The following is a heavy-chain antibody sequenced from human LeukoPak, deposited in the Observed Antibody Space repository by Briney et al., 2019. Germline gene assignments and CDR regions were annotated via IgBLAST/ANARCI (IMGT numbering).Heavy chain of an antibody. Sequence: PSETLSLTCAVYGGSFSGYYWSWIRQPPGKGLEWIGEINHSGRTNYNPSLKSRLTISVDTSKNQFSLKLSSVTAADTAVYYCASVDDEGYSDSWGQGTLVTVSS. CDR1: GGSFSGYY. D-gene: IGHD3-22*01. V-gene: IGHV4-34*01. J-gene: IGHJ4*02. CDR3: ASVDDEGYSDS. CDR2: INHSGRT.